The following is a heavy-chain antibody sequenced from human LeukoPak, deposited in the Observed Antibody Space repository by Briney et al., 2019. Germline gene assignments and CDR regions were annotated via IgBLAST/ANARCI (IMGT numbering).Heavy chain of an antibody. Sequence: SETLSLTCTVSGGSITSYYWSWIRQPPGKGLEWIAFLQSSGSTNYNPSLKSRVSISLDTSKDQFSLKLTSVTAADTAMYYCARGGDYFDYWGQGTLVTVSS. CDR3: ARGGDYFDY. J-gene: IGHJ4*02. CDR1: GGSITSYY. D-gene: IGHD3-16*01. CDR2: LQSSGST. V-gene: IGHV4-59*01.